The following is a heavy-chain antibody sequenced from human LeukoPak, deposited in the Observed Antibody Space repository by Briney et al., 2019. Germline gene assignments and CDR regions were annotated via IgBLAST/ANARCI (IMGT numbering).Heavy chain of an antibody. J-gene: IGHJ4*02. V-gene: IGHV4-59*08. CDR1: GGSMSSYY. CDR3: ARGARAGYNLEPFDY. D-gene: IGHD5-24*01. CDR2: IYYSGST. Sequence: SETLSLTCTVSGGSMSSYYWSWIRQPPGKGLEWIGYIYYSGSTKYNPSLKSRVTISVDTSKNQFSLKLSPVTAADTAVYYCARGARAGYNLEPFDYWGQGTLVTVSS.